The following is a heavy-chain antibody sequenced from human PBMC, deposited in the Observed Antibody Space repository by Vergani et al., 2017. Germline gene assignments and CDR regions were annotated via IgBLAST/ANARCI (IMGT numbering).Heavy chain of an antibody. CDR3: AREPDCQPMVRGGKCPNYFYC. D-gene: IGHD3-10*01. CDR1: GFTFRYYY. J-gene: IGHJ4*02. V-gene: IGHV3-11*01. CDR2: ISSSGSTI. Sequence: QVQLVESGGGLVKPGGSLRLSCAASGFTFRYYYMSWIRPAPGKGLEWVSYISSSGSTIYYADSVKGRFTISRDNAKNSLYLQMNSLRAEDTAVYYCAREPDCQPMVRGGKCPNYFYCWGEGTLVTVSS.